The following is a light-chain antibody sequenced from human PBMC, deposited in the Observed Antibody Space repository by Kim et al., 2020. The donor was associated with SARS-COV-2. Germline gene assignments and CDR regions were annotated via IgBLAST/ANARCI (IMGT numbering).Light chain of an antibody. V-gene: IGKV2-28*01. CDR2: FAS. CDR3: MLALETLLT. J-gene: IGKJ4*01. Sequence: ASSSCRSSQSLLHRNVYNYLVWYLQKPGQSPQLLIYFASNSASGVPDRFSGGGSGTDFTMRISRVEVEDVGVYYCMLALETLLTFGGGTKVDIK. CDR1: QSLLHRNVYNY.